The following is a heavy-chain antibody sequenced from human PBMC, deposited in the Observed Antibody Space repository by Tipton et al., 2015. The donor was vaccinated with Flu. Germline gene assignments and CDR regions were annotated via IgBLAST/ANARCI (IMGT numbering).Heavy chain of an antibody. J-gene: IGHJ4*02. D-gene: IGHD6-19*01. CDR3: AKVIPELVAGLDS. CDR2: ISGSGGST. Sequence: GSLRLSCAASGFTFSSYAMSWVRQAPGKGLEWVSAISGSGGSTYYADSVKGRFTISRDNSKNILYLQMNSLRADDTAVYSCAKVIPELVAGLDSWGQGTPVTVSS. V-gene: IGHV3-23*01. CDR1: GFTFSSYA.